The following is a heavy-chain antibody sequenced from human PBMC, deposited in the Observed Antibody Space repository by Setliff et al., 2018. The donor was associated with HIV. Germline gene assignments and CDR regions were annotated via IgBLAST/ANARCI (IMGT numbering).Heavy chain of an antibody. D-gene: IGHD3-10*01. Sequence: SETLSLTCTVSGASVSTIDYYWGWVRQSPRAGLEWIADIYYAGNTYYNPSLKSRATISIDTSRNQFSLKVTSLTAADTAVYYCARDSRGSGNFDFWGQGTLVTVSS. CDR2: IYYAGNT. CDR3: ARDSRGSGNFDF. J-gene: IGHJ4*02. V-gene: IGHV4-39*02. CDR1: GASVSTIDYY.